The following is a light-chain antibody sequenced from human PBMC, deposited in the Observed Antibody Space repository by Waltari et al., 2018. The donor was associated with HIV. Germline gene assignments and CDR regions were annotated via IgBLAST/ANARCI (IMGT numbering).Light chain of an antibody. CDR1: QTISTY. V-gene: IGKV1-39*01. CDR3: QQSYRTPLS. CDR2: GAS. Sequence: IQMTQSPSSLSASVGDRVTITCRAGQTISTYLNWYQQRPGKAPKLLIYGASSLQSGVPSRFSGIGSGTDFILTIRSLQPEDFATYYCQQSYRTPLSFGQGTKLEIK. J-gene: IGKJ2*03.